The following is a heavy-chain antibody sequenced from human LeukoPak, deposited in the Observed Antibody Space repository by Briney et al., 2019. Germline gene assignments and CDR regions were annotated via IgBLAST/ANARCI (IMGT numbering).Heavy chain of an antibody. CDR3: AKALEDCSGGGCFSGYMDV. CDR2: IRYDGSIT. CDR1: GFTFTNYA. D-gene: IGHD2-15*01. J-gene: IGHJ6*03. V-gene: IGHV3-30*02. Sequence: QPGRSLRLSCAASGFTFTNYAFPWVRQAPGKGLDWVAIIRYDGSITYSTDSVRGRFTISRDNSKNTVYLQMNNLGAEDTAVYYCAKALEDCSGGGCFSGYMDVWGTGTTATVSS.